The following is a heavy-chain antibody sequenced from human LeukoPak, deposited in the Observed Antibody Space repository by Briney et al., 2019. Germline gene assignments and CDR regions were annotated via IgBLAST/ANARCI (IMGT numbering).Heavy chain of an antibody. Sequence: GGSLRLSCAASGFTFSSYAMHWVRQAPGKGLEWVAVILYDGRNKYYADSVKGRFTISRDNSKNTLYLQMNSLRAEDTAVYYCARDRGAGYGDYLLLFDYWGQGTLVTVSS. J-gene: IGHJ4*02. V-gene: IGHV3-30*04. D-gene: IGHD4-17*01. CDR1: GFTFSSYA. CDR3: ARDRGAGYGDYLLLFDY. CDR2: ILYDGRNK.